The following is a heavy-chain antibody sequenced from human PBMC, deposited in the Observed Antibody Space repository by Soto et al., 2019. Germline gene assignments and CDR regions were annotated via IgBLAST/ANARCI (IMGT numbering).Heavy chain of an antibody. CDR1: GYTLTELS. J-gene: IGHJ4*02. V-gene: IGHV1-24*01. CDR2: FDPEDGET. D-gene: IGHD3-22*01. CDR3: ATRGWNYDSSGYYSTFDY. Sequence: ASVKVSCKVSGYTLTELSMHWVRQAPGKGLEWMGGFDPEDGETIYAQKFQGRVTMTEDTSTDTAYMELSSLRSEDTAVYYCATRGWNYDSSGYYSTFDYWGQGTLVTVSS.